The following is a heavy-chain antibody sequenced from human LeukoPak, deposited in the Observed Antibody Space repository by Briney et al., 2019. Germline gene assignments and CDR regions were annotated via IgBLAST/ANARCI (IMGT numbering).Heavy chain of an antibody. J-gene: IGHJ4*02. D-gene: IGHD6-6*01. CDR2: IYYSGST. Sequence: SETLSLTCTVSGGTISSHYWSWIRQPPGKGLEWIGNIYYSGSTNYNPSLKSRVTISVDTSKNQFSLKLSSVTAADTAVYYCARLNPGIAARSYYFDYWGQGTLVTVSS. CDR1: GGTISSHY. V-gene: IGHV4-59*11. CDR3: ARLNPGIAARSYYFDY.